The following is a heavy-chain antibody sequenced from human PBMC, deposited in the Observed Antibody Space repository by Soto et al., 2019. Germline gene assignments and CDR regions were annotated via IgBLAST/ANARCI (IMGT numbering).Heavy chain of an antibody. CDR1: GFSISDHY. CDR2: SSNSGTFT. V-gene: IGHV3-11*05. D-gene: IGHD3-10*02. J-gene: IGHJ4*02. CDR3: VRSGDNYNVLDY. Sequence: QVQLVESGVGLVKPGGSLRLSCAASGFSISDHYMSWIRQAPGKGLEWVSYSSNSGTFTKYADSVKGRFSISRDNAKNSLYLEINSLRGEDTAIYYCVRSGDNYNVLDYWGQGTPVTVSS.